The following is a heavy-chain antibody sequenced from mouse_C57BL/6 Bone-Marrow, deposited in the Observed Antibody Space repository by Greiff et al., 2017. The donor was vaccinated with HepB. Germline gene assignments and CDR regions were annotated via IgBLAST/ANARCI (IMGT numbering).Heavy chain of an antibody. V-gene: IGHV1-15*01. CDR1: GYTFTDYE. J-gene: IGHJ2*01. D-gene: IGHD2-5*01. CDR2: IDPETGGT. Sequence: QVQLKESGAELVRPGASVTLSCKASGYTFTDYEMHWVKQTPVHGLEWIGAIDPETGGTAYNQKFKGKAILTADKSSSTAYMELRSLTSEDSAVYYCTRFDYSNFDYWGQGTTLTVSS. CDR3: TRFDYSNFDY.